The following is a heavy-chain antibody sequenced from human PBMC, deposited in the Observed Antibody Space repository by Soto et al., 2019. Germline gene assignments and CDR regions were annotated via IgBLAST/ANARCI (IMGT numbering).Heavy chain of an antibody. CDR2: IYYSGST. CDR1: GGSISSSSYY. V-gene: IGHV4-39*01. D-gene: IGHD2-15*01. Sequence: SETLSLTCTVSGGSISSSSYYWGWIRQPPGKGLEWIGSIYYSGSTYYNPSLKSRVTISVDTSKNQFSLKLSSVTAADTAVYNCARQLVVAAKWDDYWGQGTLVTVSS. CDR3: ARQLVVAAKWDDY. J-gene: IGHJ4*02.